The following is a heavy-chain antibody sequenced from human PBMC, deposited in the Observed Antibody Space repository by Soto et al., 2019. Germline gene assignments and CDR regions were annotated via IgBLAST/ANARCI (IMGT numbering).Heavy chain of an antibody. CDR3: AEDGVAATTAVSYYFYYYGMDV. J-gene: IGHJ6*02. Sequence: GGSLRLSCAASGFTFSSYGMHWVRQAPGKGLEWVAVISYDGSNKYYADSVKGRFTISRDNSKNTLYLQMNSLRAEDTAVYYCAEDGVAATTAVSYYFYYYGMDVWGQGTTVTVSS. D-gene: IGHD1-26*01. CDR2: ISYDGSNK. CDR1: GFTFSSYG. V-gene: IGHV3-30*18.